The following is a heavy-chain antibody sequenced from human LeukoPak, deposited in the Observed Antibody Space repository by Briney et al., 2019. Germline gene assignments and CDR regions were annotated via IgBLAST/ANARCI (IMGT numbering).Heavy chain of an antibody. CDR1: GFTFSSDS. D-gene: IGHD1-26*01. J-gene: IGHJ3*02. Sequence: GGSLRLSCAGSGFTFSSDSMNWVRQTPGRGLEWISYISDNGRSIYYADSVKGRFTISRDNAKNSLYLQMNSLRAEDTALYYCAKDSGGSYDAFDIWGQGTMVTVSS. CDR3: AKDSGGSYDAFDI. CDR2: ISDNGRSI. V-gene: IGHV3-48*04.